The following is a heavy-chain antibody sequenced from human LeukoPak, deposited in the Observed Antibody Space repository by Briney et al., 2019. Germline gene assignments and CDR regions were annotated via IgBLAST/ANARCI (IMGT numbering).Heavy chain of an antibody. J-gene: IGHJ4*02. Sequence: GGSLRLSCAASGFTFSSYAMSRVRQAPGKGLEWVSAISGSGGSTYYADSVKGRFTISRDNSKNTLYLQMNSLRAEDTAVYYCAKGPVGSGWYGDYWGQGTLVTVSS. CDR3: AKGPVGSGWYGDY. CDR2: ISGSGGST. CDR1: GFTFSSYA. D-gene: IGHD6-19*01. V-gene: IGHV3-23*01.